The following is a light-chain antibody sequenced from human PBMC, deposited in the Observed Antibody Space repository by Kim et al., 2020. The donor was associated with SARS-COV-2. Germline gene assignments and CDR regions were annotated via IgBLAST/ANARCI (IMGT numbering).Light chain of an antibody. CDR2: SNN. J-gene: IGLJ3*02. V-gene: IGLV1-44*01. CDR3: AAWDASLNGPV. Sequence: QSVLTQPPSASGTPGQRVTISCSGSSSNIGSNSVNWYQQHPGTAPKFLIFSNNQRPSGVPDRFSGSTSGTSASLAISGLQSEDEADYYCAAWDASLNGPVFGGGTKLTVL. CDR1: SSNIGSNS.